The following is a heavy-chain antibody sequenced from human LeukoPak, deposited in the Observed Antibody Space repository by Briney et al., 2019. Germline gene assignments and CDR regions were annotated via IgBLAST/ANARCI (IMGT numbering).Heavy chain of an antibody. V-gene: IGHV4-39*07. J-gene: IGHJ6*03. Sequence: PSETLSLTCTVSGGSISSSSYYWGWIRQPPGKGLEWIGSIYYSGSTYYNPSLKSRVTISVDTSKNQFSLKLSSVTAADTAVYYCARVAGGYGDRPTDYYYMDVWGKGTTVTVSS. CDR3: ARVAGGYGDRPTDYYYMDV. CDR1: GGSISSSSYY. D-gene: IGHD5-18*01. CDR2: IYYSGST.